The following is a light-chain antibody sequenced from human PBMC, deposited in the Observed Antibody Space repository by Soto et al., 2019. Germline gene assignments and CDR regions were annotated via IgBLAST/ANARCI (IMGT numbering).Light chain of an antibody. J-gene: IGKJ4*01. Sequence: EIVLTQSPGTLSLSPGEGATLSCRASQSVSSSYLAWYQQKPGQAPRLLIYGAATRATGVPARFSGSGSGTEFTLTISGLQSEDFATYYCQQYNNWPVTFGGGTKV. V-gene: IGKV3-15*01. CDR3: QQYNNWPVT. CDR1: QSVSSSY. CDR2: GAA.